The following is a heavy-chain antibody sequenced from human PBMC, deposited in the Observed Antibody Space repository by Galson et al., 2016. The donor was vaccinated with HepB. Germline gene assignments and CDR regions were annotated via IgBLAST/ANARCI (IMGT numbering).Heavy chain of an antibody. CDR3: ARGRRNRGAVDV. J-gene: IGHJ3*01. Sequence: SLRLSCAASGFTFDDYGLSWVRQAPGKGLEWVSGINWNGGSTGYADSVKGRFTISRDNSKDTLYLQVNSLRAEDAAVYYCARGRRNRGAVDVWGQGTMVTVSS. V-gene: IGHV3-20*04. CDR1: GFTFDDYG. D-gene: IGHD1-14*01. CDR2: INWNGGST.